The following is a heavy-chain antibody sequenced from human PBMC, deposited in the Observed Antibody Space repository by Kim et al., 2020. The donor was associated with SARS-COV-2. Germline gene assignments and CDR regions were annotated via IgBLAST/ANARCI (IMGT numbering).Heavy chain of an antibody. CDR3: ARQRGYDFDM. D-gene: IGHD1-1*01. CDR2: VTGTGSKT. J-gene: IGHJ3*02. CDR1: GFTFSSYA. V-gene: IGHV3-23*01. Sequence: GGSLRLSCAASGFTFSSYAMSWVRQAPGKGLEWVSSVTGTGSKTYYADSVRGRFTISRDNSKNALYVQMNSLRAEDTALYYCARQRGYDFDMWGQGIMVT.